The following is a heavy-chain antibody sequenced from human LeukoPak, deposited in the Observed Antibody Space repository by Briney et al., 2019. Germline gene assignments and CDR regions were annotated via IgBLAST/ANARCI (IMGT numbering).Heavy chain of an antibody. CDR2: ISSSGSTI. V-gene: IGHV3-11*01. CDR3: TRDTSSGWAHYYYYGMDV. D-gene: IGHD6-19*01. Sequence: KPGGSLRLSCAASGITFSDYYMSWIRQAPGKGLEWVSYISSSGSTIYYADSVKGRFTISRGNPKNSLYLQMNSLRAEDTAVYYCTRDTSSGWAHYYYYGMDVWGQGTTVTVSS. J-gene: IGHJ6*02. CDR1: GITFSDYY.